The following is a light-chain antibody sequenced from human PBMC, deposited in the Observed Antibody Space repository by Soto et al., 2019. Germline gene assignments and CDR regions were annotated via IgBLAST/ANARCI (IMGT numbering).Light chain of an antibody. V-gene: IGLV2-14*01. Sequence: QSGLTQPASVSGSPGQSITISCTGTSSEVGGYSYVSWYQQHPGKAPKLMIYEVSNRPSGVSNRFSGSKSGNTASLTISGLQAEDEADYYCSSYTSSSTLVFGTGTKVTVL. CDR1: SSEVGGYSY. CDR2: EVS. CDR3: SSYTSSSTLV. J-gene: IGLJ1*01.